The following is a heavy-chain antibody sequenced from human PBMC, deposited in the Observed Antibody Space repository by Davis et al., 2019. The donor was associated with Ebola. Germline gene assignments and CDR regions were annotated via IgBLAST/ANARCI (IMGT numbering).Heavy chain of an antibody. CDR3: ARGEGRIAAAGTDY. J-gene: IGHJ4*02. Sequence: GGSLRLSCAASGFTFSSYGMHWVRQAPGKGLEWVAVIWYDGSNKYYADSVKGRFTISRDNSKNTLYLQINSLRAEDTAVYYCARGEGRIAAAGTDYWGQGTLVTVSS. V-gene: IGHV3-33*01. CDR1: GFTFSSYG. CDR2: IWYDGSNK. D-gene: IGHD6-13*01.